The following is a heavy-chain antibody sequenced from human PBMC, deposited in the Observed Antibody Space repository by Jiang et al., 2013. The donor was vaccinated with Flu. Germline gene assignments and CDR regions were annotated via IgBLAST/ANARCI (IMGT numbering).Heavy chain of an antibody. Sequence: QLVESGGGVVQPGRSLRLSCAASGFMFRSYGMHWVRQAPGKGLEWVASTWYDGSNKFYADSVKGRFTISRDNSKNTLYLEMNSLRAEDTAVYYCARGVYSNDIRAGFDYWGQGALVTVSS. D-gene: IGHD1-26*01. CDR2: TWYDGSNK. V-gene: IGHV3-33*01. J-gene: IGHJ4*02. CDR1: GFMFRSYG. CDR3: ARGVYSNDIRAGFDY.